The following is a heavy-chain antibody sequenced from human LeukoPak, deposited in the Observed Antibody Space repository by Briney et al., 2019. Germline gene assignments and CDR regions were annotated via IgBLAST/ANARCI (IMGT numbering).Heavy chain of an antibody. Sequence: SETLSLTCTVSGVSISSYYWSWIRQPPGKGLEWIGYIYYSGSTNYNPSLKSRVTISVDTSKNQFSLKLSSVTAADTAVYYCARQRSGWSDDAFDIWGQGTMVTVSS. D-gene: IGHD6-19*01. V-gene: IGHV4-59*08. J-gene: IGHJ3*02. CDR1: GVSISSYY. CDR3: ARQRSGWSDDAFDI. CDR2: IYYSGST.